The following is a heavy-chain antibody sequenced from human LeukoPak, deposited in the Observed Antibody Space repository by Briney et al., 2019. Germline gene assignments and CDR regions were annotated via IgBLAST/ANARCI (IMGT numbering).Heavy chain of an antibody. CDR2: INPNSGGT. V-gene: IGHV1-2*02. D-gene: IGHD2-15*01. CDR3: ARDAAVEVVVAATRGSGVDY. CDR1: GYTFTGYY. Sequence: GASVKVSCKASGYTFTGYYMHWVRQAPGQGLEWMGWINPNSGGTNYAQKFQGRVTMTRDTSISTAYMELSRLTSDDTAVYYCARDAAVEVVVAATRGSGVDYWGQGTLVTVSS. J-gene: IGHJ4*02.